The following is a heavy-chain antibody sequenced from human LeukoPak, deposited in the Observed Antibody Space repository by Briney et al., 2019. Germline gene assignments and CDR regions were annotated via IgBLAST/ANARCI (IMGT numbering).Heavy chain of an antibody. Sequence: GGSLRLSCAASGFTFSSYVMHWVRQAPGKGLEWVAIISYDGSNEYYADSVKGRFTISRDNSKNSLYLQMNSLRTEDTALYYCAKDIRSSSWYILGYYYYYMDVWGKGTTVTVSS. J-gene: IGHJ6*03. CDR3: AKDIRSSSWYILGYYYYYMDV. CDR2: ISYDGSNE. CDR1: GFTFSSYV. V-gene: IGHV3-30*04. D-gene: IGHD6-13*01.